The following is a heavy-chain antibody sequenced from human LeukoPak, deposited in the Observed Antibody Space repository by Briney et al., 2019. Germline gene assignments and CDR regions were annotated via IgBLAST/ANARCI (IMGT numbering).Heavy chain of an antibody. Sequence: GGSLRPSCAAFGFTLASYAMSWVGQAPGKGLEGVANINQEGSATYYVDSVKGRFTIPRNNAKNSMYRQMNSLRAEDTAVYYCARWDIRGTAHQLDYWGQGTLVTVSS. V-gene: IGHV3-7*01. CDR3: ARWDIRGTAHQLDY. J-gene: IGHJ4*02. CDR1: GFTLASYA. CDR2: INQEGSAT. D-gene: IGHD1-7*01.